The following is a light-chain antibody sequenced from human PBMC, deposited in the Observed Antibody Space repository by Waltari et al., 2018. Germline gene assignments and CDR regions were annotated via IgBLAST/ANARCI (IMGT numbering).Light chain of an antibody. Sequence: SSGLTQDPAVSVALGQTVSITCQGESLRTYYASWYQQKPGQAPVLVISGNNKWPSGIPNRFSASSSGSTASLTITGAQAEDEADYYCNSRDSSGNHLLFGGGTKLTVL. CDR1: SLRTYY. V-gene: IGLV3-19*01. CDR3: NSRDSSGNHLL. J-gene: IGLJ2*01. CDR2: GNN.